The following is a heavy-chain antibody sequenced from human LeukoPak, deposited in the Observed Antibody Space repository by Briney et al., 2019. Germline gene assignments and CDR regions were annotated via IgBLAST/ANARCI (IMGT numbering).Heavy chain of an antibody. Sequence: WGSLRLSCAASGFTFSSYSMNWVRQAPGKGLEWVSSISSSSSYIYYADSVKGRFTISRDNAKNSLYLQMNSLRAEDTAVYYCARAVSGQGESDYWGQGTLVTVSS. D-gene: IGHD3-3*01. CDR3: ARAVSGQGESDY. CDR1: GFTFSSYS. V-gene: IGHV3-21*01. J-gene: IGHJ4*02. CDR2: ISSSSSYI.